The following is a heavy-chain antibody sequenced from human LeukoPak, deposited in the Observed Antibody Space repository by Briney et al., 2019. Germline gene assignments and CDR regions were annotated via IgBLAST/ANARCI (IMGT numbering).Heavy chain of an antibody. J-gene: IGHJ4*02. CDR1: GFTFSRYW. Sequence: PGGSLRLSCAASGFTFSRYWMTWVRQAPGKGLEWVANVNEDGSNKHYVDSVKGRFTISRDNAKNSLYLEMNSLRAEDTAVYYCAKPQRYYYDSSGYYFFDYWGQGTLVTVSS. V-gene: IGHV3-7*03. CDR3: AKPQRYYYDSSGYYFFDY. CDR2: VNEDGSNK. D-gene: IGHD3-22*01.